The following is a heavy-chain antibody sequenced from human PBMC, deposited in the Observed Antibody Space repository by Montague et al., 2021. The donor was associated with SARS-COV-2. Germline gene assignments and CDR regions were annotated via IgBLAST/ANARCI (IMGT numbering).Heavy chain of an antibody. CDR1: GGSIRSYY. Sequence: SETLSLTCNVSGGSIRSYYWSWIRQPPGEALEWLASINSRVNSYHNPSLKGRVFISIDPSKNQFNLELSSVTPADTAVYYCARDRRWNDFSALDIWGQGTVVTVSS. CDR2: INSRVNS. CDR3: ARDRRWNDFSALDI. J-gene: IGHJ3*02. V-gene: IGHV4-59*01. D-gene: IGHD1-1*01.